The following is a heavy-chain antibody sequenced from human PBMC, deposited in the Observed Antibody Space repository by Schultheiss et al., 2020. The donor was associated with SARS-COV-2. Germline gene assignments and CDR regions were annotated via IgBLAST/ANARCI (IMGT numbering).Heavy chain of an antibody. CDR2: INPKTGDT. CDR1: GMSFIDYY. CDR3: ARDSYYGSGWFDP. J-gene: IGHJ5*02. D-gene: IGHD3-10*01. Sequence: GGSLRLSCKASGMSFIDYYIHWVRQAPGQGLEWMGWINPKTGDTHYAGRFQGRVTMTRDTSIGTAYMELSSLRSEDTAVYYCARDSYYGSGWFDPWGQGTLVTVSS. V-gene: IGHV1-2*02.